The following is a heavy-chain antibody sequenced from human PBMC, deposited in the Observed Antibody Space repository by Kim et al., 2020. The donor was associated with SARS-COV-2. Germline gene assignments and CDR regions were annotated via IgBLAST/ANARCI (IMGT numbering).Heavy chain of an antibody. V-gene: IGHV1-69*04. Sequence: AQKSKGRVTLTADKSANTDYMELSSLRSEDTAVYYCARDRGLELGYYFDYWGQGTLVTVSS. J-gene: IGHJ4*02. D-gene: IGHD3-16*01. CDR3: ARDRGLELGYYFDY.